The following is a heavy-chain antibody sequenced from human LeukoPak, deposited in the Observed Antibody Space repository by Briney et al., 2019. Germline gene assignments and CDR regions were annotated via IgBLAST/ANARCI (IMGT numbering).Heavy chain of an antibody. J-gene: IGHJ4*02. CDR3: AREEGRGYFDY. V-gene: IGHV3-30-3*01. CDR1: GFTFSSYA. Sequence: GGSLRLSCAASGFTFSSYAMHWVRQAPGKGLEWVAVISYDGSNKYYADSVKGRFTISRDNSKNTLYLQMNSLRAEDTAVYYCAREEGRGYFDYWGQGTLVTVSS. CDR2: ISYDGSNK.